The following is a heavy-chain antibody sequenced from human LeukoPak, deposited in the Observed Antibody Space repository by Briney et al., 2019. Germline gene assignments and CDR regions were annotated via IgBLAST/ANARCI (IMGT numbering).Heavy chain of an antibody. CDR3: ARHDCDSSRCSVNWFDP. Sequence: NPSETLSLTCTVSGVSMSSSPYYWGWIRQPPGKGLEWIGTIYDSGNTNYNPPLRSRLTISVDTSRNQFSLKLSSVTAADTAVYYCARHDCDSSRCSVNWFDPWGQGTLVTVSS. CDR1: GVSMSSSPYY. D-gene: IGHD2/OR15-2a*01. J-gene: IGHJ5*02. CDR2: IYDSGNT. V-gene: IGHV4-39*01.